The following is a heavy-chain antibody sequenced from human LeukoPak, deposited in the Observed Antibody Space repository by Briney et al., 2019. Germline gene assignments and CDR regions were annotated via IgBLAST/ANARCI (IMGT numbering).Heavy chain of an antibody. J-gene: IGHJ5*02. V-gene: IGHV4-59*08. CDR1: GDSISNYF. CDR2: VHYSGST. D-gene: IGHD3-10*01. Sequence: SETLSLTCTVSGDSISNYFWSWIRQPPRKGLEWMAYVHYSGSTNYNPSLKSRVTISVDTSENQFSLKVNSVTAADTAVYYCARHYGPWGQGTLVTVSS. CDR3: ARHYGP.